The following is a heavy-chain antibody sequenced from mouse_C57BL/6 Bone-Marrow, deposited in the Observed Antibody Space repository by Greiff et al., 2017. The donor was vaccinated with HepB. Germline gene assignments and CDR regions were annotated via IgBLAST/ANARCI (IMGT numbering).Heavy chain of an antibody. CDR1: GFTFSSYT. CDR3: ARSYDERGAMDY. V-gene: IGHV5-9*01. J-gene: IGHJ4*01. D-gene: IGHD2-3*01. Sequence: EVKLQESGGGLVKPGGSLKLSCAASGFTFSSYTMSWVRQTPEKRLEWVATISGGGGNTYYPDSVKGRSTISRDNAKNTLYLQMSSLRSEDTALYYCARSYDERGAMDYWGQGTSVTVSS. CDR2: ISGGGGNT.